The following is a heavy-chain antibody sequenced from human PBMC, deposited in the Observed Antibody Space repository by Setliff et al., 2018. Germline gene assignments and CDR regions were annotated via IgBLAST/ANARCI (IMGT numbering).Heavy chain of an antibody. CDR2: AYYSGST. CDR1: GGSVNSRY. D-gene: IGHD6-13*01. CDR3: ATKGHQLVRFQWFDP. J-gene: IGHJ5*02. Sequence: SETLSLTCTVSGGSVNSRYWSWIRQSPGEGLEWIGSAYYSGSTYYNPSLESRVTISVDTSKNQFSLRLTSVSAADTAIYYCATKGHQLVRFQWFDPWGQGTLVTAPQ. V-gene: IGHV4-59*04.